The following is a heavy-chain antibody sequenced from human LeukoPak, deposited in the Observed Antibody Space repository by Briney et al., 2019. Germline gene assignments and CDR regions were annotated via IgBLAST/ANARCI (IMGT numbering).Heavy chain of an antibody. CDR2: IDSSSSYI. CDR3: ARGYYSSSRFDS. J-gene: IGHJ4*02. V-gene: IGHV3-21*01. D-gene: IGHD6-13*01. Sequence: PGGSLRLSCAASGFTFSSYSLNWVRQAPGKGLEWVSSIDSSSSYIYYADSVKGRFTISRDNAENTLYMRMNSLRPEDTAVYYCARGYYSSSRFDSWGQGTLVTVSS. CDR1: GFTFSSYS.